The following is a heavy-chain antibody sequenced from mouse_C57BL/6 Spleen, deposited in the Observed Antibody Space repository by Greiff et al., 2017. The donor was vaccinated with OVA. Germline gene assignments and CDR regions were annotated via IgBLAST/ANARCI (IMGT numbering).Heavy chain of an antibody. D-gene: IGHD2-3*01. CDR3: ARKGGYDGYDFDY. J-gene: IGHJ2*01. Sequence: VKLMESGAELVKPGASVKISCKASGYAFSSYWMNWVKQRPGKGLEWIGQIYPGDGDTNYNGKFKGKATLTADKSSSTAYMQLSSLTSEDSAVYFCARKGGYDGYDFDYWGQGTTLTVSS. CDR1: GYAFSSYW. V-gene: IGHV1-80*01. CDR2: IYPGDGDT.